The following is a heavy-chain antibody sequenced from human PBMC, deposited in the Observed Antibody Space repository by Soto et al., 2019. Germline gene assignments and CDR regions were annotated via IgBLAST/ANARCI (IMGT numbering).Heavy chain of an antibody. Sequence: EVQLLESGGGLVHPGGSLRLSCATSGFSFSSYAMTWLRQAPGKGLEWVSTISPTGGSTYYADSVTGRFTISSDDSKNVLYVHLNRIRVEHAATYYCAKDLLQWLGGSGPFDYWGQGTLVTVSS. D-gene: IGHD6-19*01. CDR2: ISPTGGST. J-gene: IGHJ4*02. V-gene: IGHV3-23*01. CDR3: AKDLLQWLGGSGPFDY. CDR1: GFSFSSYA.